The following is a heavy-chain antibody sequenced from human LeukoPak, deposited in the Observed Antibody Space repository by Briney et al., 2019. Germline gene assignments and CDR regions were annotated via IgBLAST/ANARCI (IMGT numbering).Heavy chain of an antibody. V-gene: IGHV3-30*18. CDR2: ISPDGSNK. Sequence: GGSLRLSCAASGFRFDDYALHWVSQAPAKGLEWVAVISPDGSNKYYADSVNGRFTISRDNSKSTLYLQMNTLTVEDTAIYHCSNEGGVYLPFADWGQGTRVTVSS. J-gene: IGHJ4*02. CDR1: GFRFDDYA. D-gene: IGHD2-8*01. CDR3: SNEGGVYLPFAD.